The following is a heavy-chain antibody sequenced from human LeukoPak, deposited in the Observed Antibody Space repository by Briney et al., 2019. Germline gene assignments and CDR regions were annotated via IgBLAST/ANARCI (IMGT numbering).Heavy chain of an antibody. CDR2: IYKNGTT. J-gene: IGHJ6*02. D-gene: IGHD2/OR15-2a*01. CDR1: GFTVSNNY. CDR3: ARDPGSINGMDV. Sequence: GGSLRLSCAASGFTVSNNYMNWVRQAPGKGLEWVSVIYKNGTTYYADSVKGRFTISRDTSKNTLDLQMNSLRAEDTALYYCARDPGSINGMDVWGQGTTVTVSS. V-gene: IGHV3-66*01.